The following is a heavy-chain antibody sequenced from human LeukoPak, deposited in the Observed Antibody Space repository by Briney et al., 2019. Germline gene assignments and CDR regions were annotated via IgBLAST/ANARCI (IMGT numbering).Heavy chain of an antibody. J-gene: IGHJ5*02. CDR3: ARAPSGVEAGTRWFDP. CDR1: GGSFSGYY. Sequence: PSETLSLTCAVYGGSFSGYYWSWIRQPPGKGLEWIGEINHSGSTNYNPSLKSRVTISVDTSKNQFSLKLSSVTAADTAVYCCARAPSGVEAGTRWFDPWGQGTLVTVSS. V-gene: IGHV4-34*01. D-gene: IGHD2-15*01. CDR2: INHSGST.